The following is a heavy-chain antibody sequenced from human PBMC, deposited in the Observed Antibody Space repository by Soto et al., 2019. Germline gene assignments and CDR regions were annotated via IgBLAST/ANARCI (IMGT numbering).Heavy chain of an antibody. CDR1: GFTFSSYA. J-gene: IGHJ4*02. CDR3: ARDVGTVTAFDY. D-gene: IGHD4-17*01. CDR2: ISYDGSNK. V-gene: IGHV3-30-3*01. Sequence: GGSLRLSCAASGFTFSSYAMHWVRQAPGKGLEWVAAISYDGSNKYYADSVKGRFTISRDNSKNTLYLQMNSLRAEDTAVYYCARDVGTVTAFDYWGQGTLVTVSS.